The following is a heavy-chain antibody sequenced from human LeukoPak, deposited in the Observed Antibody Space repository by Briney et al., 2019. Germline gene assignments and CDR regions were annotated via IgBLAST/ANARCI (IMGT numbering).Heavy chain of an antibody. CDR2: INHSGST. D-gene: IGHD2-15*01. Sequence: PSETLSLTCAVYGGSFSGYYWSWIRQPPGKGLEWIGEINHSGSTNYNPSLKSRVTISVDTSKNQFSLKLSSVTAADTAVYYCARDPGYCSGGSCYPSDYWAREPWSPSPQ. CDR3: ARDPGYCSGGSCYPSDY. CDR1: GGSFSGYY. V-gene: IGHV4-34*01. J-gene: IGHJ4*02.